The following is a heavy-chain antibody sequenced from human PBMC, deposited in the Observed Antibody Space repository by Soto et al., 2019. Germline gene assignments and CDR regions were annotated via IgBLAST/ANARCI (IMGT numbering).Heavy chain of an antibody. D-gene: IGHD2-8*02. Sequence: PGGSLRLSCAASGFTFSNYAMSYVRQAPGKGLEWVSIISGSGGSTYYTDSAKGRFTISRDNSKNTLYLQMNSLRAEYTALYYCAKGPYCTGGTCSHILAYWGQGTLVTVSS. CDR3: AKGPYCTGGTCSHILAY. J-gene: IGHJ4*02. CDR1: GFTFSNYA. CDR2: ISGSGGST. V-gene: IGHV3-23*01.